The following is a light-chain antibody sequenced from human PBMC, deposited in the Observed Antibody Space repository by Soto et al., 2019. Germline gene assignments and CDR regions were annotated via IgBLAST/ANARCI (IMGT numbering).Light chain of an antibody. CDR2: GAS. CDR3: LQFDISPLYT. CDR1: QSVSSSS. V-gene: IGKV3-20*01. Sequence: EIVLTQSPGTLSLSPGEIATLSCSASQSVSSSSLTWYQQKPGQAPRLLIYGASTRATGIPDRFSGSGSGTDFSLTISRLEPEDFAVYYCLQFDISPLYTFGQGTKVDIK. J-gene: IGKJ2*01.